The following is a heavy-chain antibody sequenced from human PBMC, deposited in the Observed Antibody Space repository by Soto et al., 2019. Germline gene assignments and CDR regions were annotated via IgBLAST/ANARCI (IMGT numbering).Heavy chain of an antibody. J-gene: IGHJ4*02. CDR3: ANIGQASNTAY. Sequence: EVQLLESGGGLVQPGGSLRLSCVASGFTFSTYAMTWVRQAPGKGLEWVSSISANGGGTYYADSVKGRFTISRDNSKNALFLQMNSLRAEDTAVYNCANIGQASNTAYWGQGPLVTVSS. V-gene: IGHV3-23*01. D-gene: IGHD2-21*02. CDR1: GFTFSTYA. CDR2: ISANGGGT.